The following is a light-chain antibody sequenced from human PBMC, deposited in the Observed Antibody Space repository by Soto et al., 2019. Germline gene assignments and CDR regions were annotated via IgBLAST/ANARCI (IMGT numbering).Light chain of an antibody. CDR1: HSVGAN. V-gene: IGKV3-20*01. Sequence: EVVLTQSPATLSLSPGQRATLSCRASHSVGANLMWYQQKPGQAPSLLIYGASSRATGIPDRFSGSGSGTDFTLTISRLEPEDFAVYYCQQYVSPPITFGQGTRLEIK. CDR2: GAS. J-gene: IGKJ5*01. CDR3: QQYVSPPIT.